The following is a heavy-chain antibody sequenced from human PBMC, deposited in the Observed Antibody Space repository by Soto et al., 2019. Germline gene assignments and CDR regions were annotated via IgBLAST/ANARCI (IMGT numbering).Heavy chain of an antibody. J-gene: IGHJ4*02. CDR1: GYPFLNYY. CDR3: ARPPGYISDWHYFDL. V-gene: IGHV1-2*02. D-gene: IGHD2-21*02. CDR2: ISPKSGGT. Sequence: GASVKVACNPSGYPFLNYYMHWVRQVPGQGFEWMGRISPKSGGTNFAQKFRGRVSMTWDTSLKTAYMELSSLMSDDTAVYYCARPPGYISDWHYFDLWGQGTLVTVSS.